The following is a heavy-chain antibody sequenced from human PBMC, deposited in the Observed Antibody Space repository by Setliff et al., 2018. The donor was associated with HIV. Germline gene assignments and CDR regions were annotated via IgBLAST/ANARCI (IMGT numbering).Heavy chain of an antibody. D-gene: IGHD3-10*01. Sequence: SETLSLTCAVYGRAFTGYFWTWIRHFPGKGLEWIGEINHSGSVNCNPSLKSRVNISVDMSKNQVSLKVTSVNVADTATYFCAAKPMIRGKPFDSWGQGTLVTVSS. CDR2: INHSGSV. CDR3: AAKPMIRGKPFDS. V-gene: IGHV4-34*01. J-gene: IGHJ5*01. CDR1: GRAFTGYF.